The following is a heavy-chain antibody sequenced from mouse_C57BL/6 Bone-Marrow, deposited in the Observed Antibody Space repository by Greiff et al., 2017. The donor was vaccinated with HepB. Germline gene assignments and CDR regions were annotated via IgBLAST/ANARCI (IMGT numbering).Heavy chain of an antibody. J-gene: IGHJ3*01. Sequence: EVMLVESGEGLVKPGGSLKLSCAASGFTFSSYAMSWVRQTPEKRLEWVAYISSGGDYTYYADTVKGRFTISRDNARNTLYLQMSSLKSEDTAMYYCTRDYYDYDEDWFAYWGQGTLVTVSA. V-gene: IGHV5-9-1*02. CDR2: ISSGGDYT. D-gene: IGHD2-4*01. CDR1: GFTFSSYA. CDR3: TRDYYDYDEDWFAY.